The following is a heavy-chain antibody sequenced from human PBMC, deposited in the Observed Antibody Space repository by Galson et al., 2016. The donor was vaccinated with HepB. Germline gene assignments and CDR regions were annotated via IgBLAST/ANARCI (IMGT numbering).Heavy chain of an antibody. CDR2: INAYNGDT. Sequence: VKVSCKASGYTLTTYGITWVRQAPGQGLEWMGWINAYNGDTNYPQKVKGRVTMTIDTSTNTAYMELRSLRSDDRAVYYCARDVRGELDPWGQGTLVIVSS. V-gene: IGHV1-18*04. CDR3: ARDVRGELDP. CDR1: GYTLTTYG. J-gene: IGHJ5*02. D-gene: IGHD7-27*01.